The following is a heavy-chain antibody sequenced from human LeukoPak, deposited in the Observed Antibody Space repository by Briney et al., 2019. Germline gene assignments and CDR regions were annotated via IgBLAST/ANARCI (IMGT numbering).Heavy chain of an antibody. J-gene: IGHJ5*02. Sequence: ASVKVSCKASGYTFTSYGISWVRQAPGQGLEWMGWISAYNGNTNYAQKLQGRVTMTTDTSTSTAYMELRSLRSDDTAVYYCARVDHSYYDFWSALPGYWFDPWGQGTLVTVSP. V-gene: IGHV1-18*01. CDR2: ISAYNGNT. D-gene: IGHD3-3*01. CDR1: GYTFTSYG. CDR3: ARVDHSYYDFWSALPGYWFDP.